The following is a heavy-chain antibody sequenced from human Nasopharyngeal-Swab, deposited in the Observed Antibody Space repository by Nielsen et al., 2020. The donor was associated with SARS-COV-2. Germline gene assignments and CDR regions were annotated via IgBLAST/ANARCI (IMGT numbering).Heavy chain of an antibody. D-gene: IGHD3-3*01. Sequence: WIRQPPGKGLEWVAVISYDGSNKYYADSVKGRFTISRDNSKNTLYLQMNSLRAEDTAVYYCAKDGMYYDFWSGYSTVMEAYYYYYMDVWGKGTTATVSS. J-gene: IGHJ6*03. CDR2: ISYDGSNK. CDR3: AKDGMYYDFWSGYSTVMEAYYYYYMDV. V-gene: IGHV3-30*18.